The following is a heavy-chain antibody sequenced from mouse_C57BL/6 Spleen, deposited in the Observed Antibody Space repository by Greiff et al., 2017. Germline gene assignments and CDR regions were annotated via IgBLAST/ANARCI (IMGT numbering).Heavy chain of an antibody. CDR2: IYPGSGST. V-gene: IGHV1-55*01. CDR1: GYTFPSYW. D-gene: IGHD2-10*02. J-gene: IGHJ4*01. CDR3: ARSGYGNYDAMDY. Sequence: VQLQQPGAELVKPGASVKMSCKASGYTFPSYWITWVKQRPGQGLEWIGDIYPGSGSTNYNEKFKSKATLTVDTSSSTAYMQLSSLTSEDSAVYYCARSGYGNYDAMDYWGQGTSVTVSS.